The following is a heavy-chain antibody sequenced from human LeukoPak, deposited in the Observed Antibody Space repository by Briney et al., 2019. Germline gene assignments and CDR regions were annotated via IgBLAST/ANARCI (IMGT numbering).Heavy chain of an antibody. V-gene: IGHV4-39*01. CDR3: TRQVLHTAMDY. Sequence: SETLSLTCTVSGVSISSSSYHWDWIRQPPGKGLEWIGSIYDSGSTYYSPSLKSRVTISVDTSKNQFSLKLNSVTAADTAVYYCTRQVLHTAMDYWSQGTLVTVSS. CDR2: IYDSGST. J-gene: IGHJ4*02. CDR1: GVSISSSSYH. D-gene: IGHD5-18*01.